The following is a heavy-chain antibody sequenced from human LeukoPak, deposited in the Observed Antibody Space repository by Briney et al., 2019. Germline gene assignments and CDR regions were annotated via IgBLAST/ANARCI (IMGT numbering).Heavy chain of an antibody. CDR2: INPSGGST. D-gene: IGHD2-2*01. CDR1: GYTFTSYY. V-gene: IGHV1-46*01. CDR3: ARDGGCSSTSCYGWFDP. J-gene: IGHJ5*02. Sequence: ASVKVSCKASGYTFTSYYMHWVRQAPGQGPEWMGIINPSGGSTSYAQKFQGRVTMTRDTSTSTVYMELSSLRSEDTAVYYCARDGGCSSTSCYGWFDPWGQGTLVTVSS.